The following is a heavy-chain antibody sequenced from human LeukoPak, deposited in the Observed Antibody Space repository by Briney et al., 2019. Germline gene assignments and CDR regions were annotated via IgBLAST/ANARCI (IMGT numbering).Heavy chain of an antibody. CDR1: GGSISSSSYY. CDR3: ARGYYTPFWYFDY. V-gene: IGHV4-39*07. CDR2: INHSGST. Sequence: SETLSLTCTVSGGSISSSSYYWSWIRQPPGKGLEWIGEINHSGSTNYNPSLKSRVTISVDTSKNQFSLKLSSVTAADTAVYYCARGYYTPFWYFDYWGQGTLVTVSS. J-gene: IGHJ4*02. D-gene: IGHD3-22*01.